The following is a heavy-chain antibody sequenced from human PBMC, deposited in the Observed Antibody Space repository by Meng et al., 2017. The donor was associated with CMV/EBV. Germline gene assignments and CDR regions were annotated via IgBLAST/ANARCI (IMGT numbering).Heavy chain of an antibody. CDR3: ARATGDAFDI. J-gene: IGHJ3*02. D-gene: IGHD2-8*02. CDR2: IGTAGDT. V-gene: IGHV3-13*01. Sequence: GESLKISCAASGFTFSSYDMHWVRQATGKGLEWVSAIGTAGDTYYTGSVKGRFTISRENAKNSLYLQMNSLRAGDTAVYYCARATGDAFDIWGQGTMVTVSS. CDR1: GFTFSSYD.